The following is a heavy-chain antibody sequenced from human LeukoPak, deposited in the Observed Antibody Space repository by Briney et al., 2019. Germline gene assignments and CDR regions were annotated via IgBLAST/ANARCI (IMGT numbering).Heavy chain of an antibody. D-gene: IGHD5-12*01. V-gene: IGHV3-30-3*01. J-gene: IGHJ5*02. Sequence: GGSLRLSCAASGFTFSTYAMHWVRQAPGKGLEWVAAISSDGNHKHFADSVRGRFTISRDNSKNTLFLQMNSLRPDDTAVYYCARDRLPPPGVYCFDPWGQGTLVTASS. CDR1: GFTFSTYA. CDR2: ISSDGNHK. CDR3: ARDRLPPPGVYCFDP.